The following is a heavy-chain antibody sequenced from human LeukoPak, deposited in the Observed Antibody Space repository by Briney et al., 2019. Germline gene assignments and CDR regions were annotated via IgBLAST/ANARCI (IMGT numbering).Heavy chain of an antibody. V-gene: IGHV1-3*01. J-gene: IGHJ4*02. CDR1: GYTFTSYA. Sequence: ASVKVSCKASGYTFTSYAIHWVRQAPGQRLEWMGWINAGTGNRKYSQKFQDRVTITRETSATTAYMELSSLTSEDTAVYYCARVSDDSGWNFVYWGQGTLVTVSS. D-gene: IGHD6-19*01. CDR2: INAGTGNR. CDR3: ARVSDDSGWNFVY.